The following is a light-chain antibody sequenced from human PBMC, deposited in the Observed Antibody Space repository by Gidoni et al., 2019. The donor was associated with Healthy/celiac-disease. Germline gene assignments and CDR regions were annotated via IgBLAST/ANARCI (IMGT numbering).Light chain of an antibody. J-gene: IGKJ2*01. Sequence: EIVLTQSPGTLSLSPGERATLSCRASQSVSSSYLAWYQQKPGQAPRLLIYGASSRATGIPDRFSGSGSGTDFTLTISRLEPEDFAVYYCQQYGSSPPMYTFXYXTKLEIK. V-gene: IGKV3-20*01. CDR2: GAS. CDR3: QQYGSSPPMYT. CDR1: QSVSSSY.